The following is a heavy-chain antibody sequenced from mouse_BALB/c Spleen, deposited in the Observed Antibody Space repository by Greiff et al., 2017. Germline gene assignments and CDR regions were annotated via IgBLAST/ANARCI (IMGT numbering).Heavy chain of an antibody. CDR2: ISNGGGST. CDR3: ARHGGPPWFAY. V-gene: IGHV5-12-2*01. D-gene: IGHD3-3*01. Sequence: DVQLQESGGGLVQPGGSLKLSCAASGFTFSSYTMSWVRQTPEKRLEWVAYISNGGGSTYYPDTVKGRFTISRDNAKNTLYLQMSSLKSEDTAMYYCARHGGPPWFAYWGQGTLVTVSA. CDR1: GFTFSSYT. J-gene: IGHJ3*01.